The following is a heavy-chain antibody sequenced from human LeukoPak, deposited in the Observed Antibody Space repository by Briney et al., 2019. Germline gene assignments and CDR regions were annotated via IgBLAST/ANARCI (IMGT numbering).Heavy chain of an antibody. CDR3: ARQVMIVVDQSFAY. CDR1: GYSISSGYY. V-gene: IGHV4-38-2*01. Sequence: PSETLSLTCAVSGYSISSGYYWGWIRQPPGKGLEWIGSIYHSGSTYYNPSLKSRVTISVDTSKNQFSLKLSSVTAAATAVYYWARQVMIVVDQSFAYGGREPLAPVS. J-gene: IGHJ4*02. CDR2: IYHSGST. D-gene: IGHD3-22*01.